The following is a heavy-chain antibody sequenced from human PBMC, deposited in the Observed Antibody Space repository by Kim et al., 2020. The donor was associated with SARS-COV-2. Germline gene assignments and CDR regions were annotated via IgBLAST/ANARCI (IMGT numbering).Heavy chain of an antibody. D-gene: IGHD3-10*01. Sequence: ASVKVSCKASGYTFTSYDINWVRQATGKGLEWMGWMNPNSGNTGYAQKFQGRVTMTRNTSISTAYMELSSLRSEDTAVYYCATVPSGPSKNYYYYGMDVWGQGTTVTVSS. CDR1: GYTFTSYD. CDR2: MNPNSGNT. CDR3: ATVPSGPSKNYYYYGMDV. J-gene: IGHJ6*02. V-gene: IGHV1-8*01.